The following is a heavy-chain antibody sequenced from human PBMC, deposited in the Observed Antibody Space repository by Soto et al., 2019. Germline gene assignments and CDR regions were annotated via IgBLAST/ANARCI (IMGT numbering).Heavy chain of an antibody. V-gene: IGHV1-8*01. D-gene: IGHD3-9*01. Sequence: ASVKVSCKASGYTFTSYDINWVRQATGQGLEWMGWMNPNSGNTGYAQKFQGRVTMTRNTSISTAYMELSSLRSEDTAVYYCARGGATPYYDILTGYYQKYYYYYMDVWGKGTTVTVSS. CDR1: GYTFTSYD. CDR2: MNPNSGNT. J-gene: IGHJ6*03. CDR3: ARGGATPYYDILTGYYQKYYYYYMDV.